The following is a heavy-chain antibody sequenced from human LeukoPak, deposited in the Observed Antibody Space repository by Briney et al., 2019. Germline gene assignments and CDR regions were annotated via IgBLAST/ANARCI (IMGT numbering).Heavy chain of an antibody. CDR2: INWNGGST. V-gene: IGHV3-20*04. Sequence: GGSLRLSCVASGFTFDDYGMSWVRQAPGKGLEWVSGINWNGGSTGYADSVKGRFTISRDNAKNSLYLQMNSLRAEDTALYYCARREYYYDSSGRGSNDAFDIWGQGTMVTVSS. D-gene: IGHD3-22*01. CDR3: ARREYYYDSSGRGSNDAFDI. J-gene: IGHJ3*02. CDR1: GFTFDDYG.